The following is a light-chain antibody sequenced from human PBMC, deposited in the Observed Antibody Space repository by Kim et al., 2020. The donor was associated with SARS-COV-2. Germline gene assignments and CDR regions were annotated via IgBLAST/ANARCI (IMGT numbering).Light chain of an antibody. CDR3: QTWVTGGGV. Sequence: QLVLTQSPSASASLGASVKLTCTLSSGHSSNAIAWHQQQPEKGPRYLMKVNSDGSQRKGDGIPDRFSGSSSGAERYLTISSLQSEDEADYYCQTWVTGGGVFGGGTQLTVL. J-gene: IGLJ3*02. V-gene: IGLV4-69*01. CDR2: VNSDGSQ. CDR1: SGHSSNA.